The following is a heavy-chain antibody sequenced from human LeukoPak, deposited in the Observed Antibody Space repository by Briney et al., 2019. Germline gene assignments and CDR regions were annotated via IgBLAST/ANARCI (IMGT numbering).Heavy chain of an antibody. D-gene: IGHD3-10*01. CDR2: ITGSGGAS. CDR1: GFTFYDYG. Sequence: PGGSLRLSCAASGFTFYDYGMTWVGQAPGKGLEWVSAITGSGGASYYADSVRGRFTISRDNSKNTLYLQMNSLRAEDTAVYYCAKTGEPKNGNYFDYWGQGTLVTVSS. V-gene: IGHV3-23*01. J-gene: IGHJ4*02. CDR3: AKTGEPKNGNYFDY.